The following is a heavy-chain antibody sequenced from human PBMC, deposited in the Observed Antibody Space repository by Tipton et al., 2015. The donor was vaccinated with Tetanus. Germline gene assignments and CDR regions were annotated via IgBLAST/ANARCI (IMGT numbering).Heavy chain of an antibody. V-gene: IGHV3-23*01. Sequence: SLRLSCTASGFTFKSYTLNWVRQAPGNGLEWVAAMSGSRLTPYYADSVKGRFTISRDNSKNTLSLQMNGLRAEDTAVYYCARDPPSSGFALDVWGRGTMVTVSS. CDR3: ARDPPSSGFALDV. D-gene: IGHD3-22*01. CDR1: GFTFKSYT. CDR2: MSGSRLTP. J-gene: IGHJ3*01.